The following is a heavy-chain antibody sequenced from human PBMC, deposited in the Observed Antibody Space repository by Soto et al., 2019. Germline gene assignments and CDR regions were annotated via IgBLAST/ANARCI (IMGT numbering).Heavy chain of an antibody. CDR3: ARDLLPNIYSSSSKAPTLDY. Sequence: GGSLRLSCAASGFTFSSYWMSWVRQAPGKGLEWVANIKQDGSEKYYVDSVKGRFTISRDNAKNSLYLQMNSLRAEDTAVYYCARDLLPNIYSSSSKAPTLDYWGQGTLVTVSS. CDR2: IKQDGSEK. D-gene: IGHD6-6*01. V-gene: IGHV3-7*01. CDR1: GFTFSSYW. J-gene: IGHJ4*02.